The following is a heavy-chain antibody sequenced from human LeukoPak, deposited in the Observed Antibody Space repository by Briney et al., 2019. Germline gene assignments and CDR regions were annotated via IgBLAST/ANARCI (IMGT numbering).Heavy chain of an antibody. D-gene: IGHD6-13*01. J-gene: IGHJ4*02. CDR1: GFTFGDYY. Sequence: GRSLRLSYTASGFTFGDYYMSWVRQAPGTGLEWGSFLRSKAYGGTTEYVASVKGRFTISRDDSKNIAYLQMDSLKTEDTAVYYCTRVRYSSSWHSDYWGQGTLVTVSS. V-gene: IGHV3-49*04. CDR2: LRSKAYGGTT. CDR3: TRVRYSSSWHSDY.